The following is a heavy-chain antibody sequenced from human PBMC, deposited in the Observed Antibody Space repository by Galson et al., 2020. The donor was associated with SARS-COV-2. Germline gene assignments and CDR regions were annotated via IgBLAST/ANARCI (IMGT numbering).Heavy chain of an antibody. J-gene: IGHJ3*01. CDR1: GGSISSGGYY. D-gene: IGHD3-10*01. CDR3: ARDYDGSGGEGAFDF. CDR2: IYYSGRS. Sequence: SETLSLTCTVSGGSISSGGYYWSWIRQPPGKGLEWIGYIYYSGRSFYNPSLKSRLTITVDTSKSQFSLKLSSVTAAGTAVYYCARDYDGSGGEGAFDFWGQGTLVTVSS. V-gene: IGHV4-30-4*08.